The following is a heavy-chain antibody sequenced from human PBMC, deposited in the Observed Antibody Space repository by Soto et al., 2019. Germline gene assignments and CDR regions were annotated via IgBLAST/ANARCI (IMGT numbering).Heavy chain of an antibody. J-gene: IGHJ3*02. CDR3: ARPPNPWEPYAFHI. CDR2: VNPHSGAT. D-gene: IGHD1-26*01. CDR1: GYTFTDYY. V-gene: IGHV1-2*04. Sequence: QEQLVQSGAEVKKPGASVRVACKASGYTFTDYYIHWVRQAPGQGLEWMGWVNPHSGATKFAQKFQGSVTMTSDMSITTAYMDLSGPKSDDTAVSYCARPPNPWEPYAFHIWGHGTLVTVSS.